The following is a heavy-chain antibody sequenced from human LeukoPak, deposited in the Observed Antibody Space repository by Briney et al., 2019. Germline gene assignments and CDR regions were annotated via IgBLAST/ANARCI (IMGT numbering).Heavy chain of an antibody. J-gene: IGHJ5*02. V-gene: IGHV1-2*02. D-gene: IGHD4-17*01. Sequence: GASVKVSCKASGYTFTGYYMHWVRQAPGQGLEWMGWINPNSGGTNYAQKFQGRVTMTRGTSISTAYMELSRLRSDDTAVYYCATATTVTTEWFDPWGQGTLVTVSS. CDR1: GYTFTGYY. CDR3: ATATTVTTEWFDP. CDR2: INPNSGGT.